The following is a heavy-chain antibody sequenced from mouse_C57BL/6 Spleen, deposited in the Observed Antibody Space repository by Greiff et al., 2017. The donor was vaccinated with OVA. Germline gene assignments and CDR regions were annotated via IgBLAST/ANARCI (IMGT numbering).Heavy chain of an antibody. V-gene: IGHV1-62-2*01. CDR3: ARHERYYGSLYFDY. CDR1: GYTFTEYT. D-gene: IGHD1-1*01. J-gene: IGHJ2*01. Sequence: QVQLKESGAELVKPGASVKLSCKASGYTFTEYTIHWVKQRSGQGLEWIGWFYPGGGSIKYNEKFKDKATLTADKSSSTGYLELSRLTSEDAAVYFCARHERYYGSLYFDYWGQGTTLTVSS. CDR2: FYPGGGSI.